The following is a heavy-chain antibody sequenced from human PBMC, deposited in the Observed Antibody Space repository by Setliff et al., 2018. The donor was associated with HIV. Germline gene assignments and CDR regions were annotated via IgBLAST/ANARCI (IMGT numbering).Heavy chain of an antibody. D-gene: IGHD7-27*01. Sequence: SETLSLTCAVYGGSFSGYYWSWIRQPPGKGLEWIGEIIHSGSTNYNPSLKSRITMSVDTSKNQFSLRLISVTAADTAVYYCARHLSATGTFDYWGQGTLVTVSS. J-gene: IGHJ4*02. V-gene: IGHV4-34*12. CDR1: GGSFSGYY. CDR3: ARHLSATGTFDY. CDR2: IIHSGST.